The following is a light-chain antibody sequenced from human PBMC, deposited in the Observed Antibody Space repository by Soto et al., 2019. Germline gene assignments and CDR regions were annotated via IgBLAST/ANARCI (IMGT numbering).Light chain of an antibody. V-gene: IGKV1-8*01. Sequence: AIRMTQSPSSFSASTGDRVTITCRASQGISSYLAWYQQKPGKAPKLMSYAAATGQRGGPSRFSGSGSGTDFTLKRRGRKAEEGANYYCQQYYSYPRAFGQGTKVDIK. CDR2: AAA. J-gene: IGKJ1*01. CDR1: QGISSY. CDR3: QQYYSYPRA.